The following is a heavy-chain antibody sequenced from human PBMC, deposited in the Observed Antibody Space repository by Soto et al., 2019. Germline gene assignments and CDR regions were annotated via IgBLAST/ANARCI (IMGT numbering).Heavy chain of an antibody. Sequence: EDQLVESGGGLVKPGGSLRLSCAASGFSFDTYNMNWVRQAPGKGLEWVSSISSGRPDIFYADSVRGRFTISRDDAKKSLFLQMNSLRADDTAVYYCARDHLGIAAGDFDFWGQGTLVTVSS. CDR1: GFSFDTYN. D-gene: IGHD6-19*01. CDR2: ISSGRPDI. J-gene: IGHJ4*02. CDR3: ARDHLGIAAGDFDF. V-gene: IGHV3-21*02.